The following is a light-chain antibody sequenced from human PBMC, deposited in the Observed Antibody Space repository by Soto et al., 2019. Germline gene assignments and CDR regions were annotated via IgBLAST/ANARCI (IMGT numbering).Light chain of an antibody. J-gene: IGLJ2*01. CDR3: SSYTRSSTRV. V-gene: IGLV2-14*01. CDR1: SSDVGGYNY. CDR2: DVS. Sequence: QSVLTQPASVSGSPGQSITISCTGTSSDVGGYNYVPWYQQHPGKAPKLMIYDVSNRPSGVSDRFSGSKSGNTASLTISGLQAEDEADYYCSSYTRSSTRVFGGGTKVTVL.